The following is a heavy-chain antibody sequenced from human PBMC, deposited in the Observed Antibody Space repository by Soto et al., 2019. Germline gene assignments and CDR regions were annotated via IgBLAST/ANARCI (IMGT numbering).Heavy chain of an antibody. CDR1: VGTFSSYA. CDR3: ARGSSWTGYYYYYGIDV. CDR2: IIPIFGTA. Sequence: SVKVSCKASVGTFSSYAISWVRQAPGQGLERMGGIIPIFGTANYAQKFQGRVTITADKSTSTAYMELSSLRSEDTAVYYCARGSSWTGYYYYYGIDVWGQGTTVTVSS. D-gene: IGHD6-13*01. J-gene: IGHJ6*02. V-gene: IGHV1-69*06.